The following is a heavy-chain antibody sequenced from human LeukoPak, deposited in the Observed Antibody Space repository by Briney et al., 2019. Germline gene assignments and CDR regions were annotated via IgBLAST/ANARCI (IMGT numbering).Heavy chain of an antibody. CDR3: ARASSSGWYPCDY. CDR2: INPNSGGT. D-gene: IGHD6-19*01. CDR1: GYTFTVYY. J-gene: IGHJ4*02. Sequence: VASVKVSCKASGYTFTVYYMHWVRQAPGQGLEWMGRINPNSGGTNYAQKFQGRVTMTRDTSISTAYMELSRLRSDDTAVYYCARASSSGWYPCDYWGQGTLVTVSS. V-gene: IGHV1-2*06.